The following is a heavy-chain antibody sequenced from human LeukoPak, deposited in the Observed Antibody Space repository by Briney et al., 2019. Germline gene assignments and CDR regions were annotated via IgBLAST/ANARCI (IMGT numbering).Heavy chain of an antibody. Sequence: PSETLSLTCTVSGGSISSYYWSWIRQPPGKGLEWIGYIYYSGSTNYNPSLKSRVTISVDTSKNQFSLKLSSVTAADTAVYYCAMTGGYSSSPFDPWGQGTLVTVSS. CDR3: AMTGGYSSSPFDP. V-gene: IGHV4-59*08. J-gene: IGHJ5*02. CDR2: IYYSGST. D-gene: IGHD6-13*01. CDR1: GGSISSYY.